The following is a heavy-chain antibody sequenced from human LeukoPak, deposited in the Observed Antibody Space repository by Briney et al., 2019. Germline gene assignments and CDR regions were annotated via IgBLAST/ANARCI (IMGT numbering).Heavy chain of an antibody. CDR2: ISSNGGST. Sequence: GGSLRLSCAASGFTFSSYAMHWVRQAPGKGLEYVSAISSNGGSTYYANSVKGRFTISRDNSKNTPYLQMGSLRAEDMAVYYCARGRGTTKLDYFDYWGQGTLATVSS. CDR1: GFTFSSYA. CDR3: ARGRGTTKLDYFDY. V-gene: IGHV3-64*01. D-gene: IGHD1-7*01. J-gene: IGHJ4*02.